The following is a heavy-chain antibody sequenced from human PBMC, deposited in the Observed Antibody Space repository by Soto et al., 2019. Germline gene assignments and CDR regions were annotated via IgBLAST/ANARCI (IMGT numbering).Heavy chain of an antibody. D-gene: IGHD6-13*01. Sequence: GGSLRLSCAASGFTFSSYWMSWVRQAPGKGLEWVANIKQDGSEKYYVDSVKGRFTISRDNAKNSLYLQMNSLRAEDTAVYYCAREVRAAAGYYYYYYMDVWGKGTTVTVSS. CDR3: AREVRAAAGYYYYYYMDV. J-gene: IGHJ6*03. CDR2: IKQDGSEK. CDR1: GFTFSSYW. V-gene: IGHV3-7*01.